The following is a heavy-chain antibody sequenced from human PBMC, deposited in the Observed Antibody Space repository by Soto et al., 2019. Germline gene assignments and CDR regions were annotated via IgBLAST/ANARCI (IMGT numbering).Heavy chain of an antibody. J-gene: IGHJ4*02. V-gene: IGHV3-11*01. CDR1: GFTFSDYY. CDR3: ARALRPISY. Sequence: PGGSLRLSCAASGFTFSDYYMNWIRQAPGKGLEWISYISGSGSSIYYADSVKGRFTISRDNAKKSLYLQMNSLRAEDTAVYYCARALRPISYWGQGTLVTVSS. CDR2: ISGSGSSI. D-gene: IGHD2-21*01.